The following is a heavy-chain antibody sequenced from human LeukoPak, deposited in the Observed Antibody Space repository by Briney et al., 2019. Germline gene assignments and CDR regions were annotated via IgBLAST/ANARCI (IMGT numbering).Heavy chain of an antibody. D-gene: IGHD6-19*01. Sequence: GGSLRLSCAASGFTFSRYTMNWVRQAPGKGLEWVSTISDTSTYIYYADSVKGRFTISRENAKNSLYLQMNSLRAEDTAVYYCARDPDRYSSGWYFDPWGQGTLVTVSS. CDR1: GFTFSRYT. J-gene: IGHJ5*02. V-gene: IGHV3-21*01. CDR3: ARDPDRYSSGWYFDP. CDR2: ISDTSTYI.